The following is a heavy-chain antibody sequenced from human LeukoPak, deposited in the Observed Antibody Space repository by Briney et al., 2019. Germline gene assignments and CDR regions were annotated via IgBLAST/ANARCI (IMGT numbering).Heavy chain of an antibody. J-gene: IGHJ6*02. CDR1: GFTFSSYA. V-gene: IGHV3-30-3*01. Sequence: PGRSLRLSCAASGFTFSSYAMHWVRQAPGKGLEWVAVISYDGSNKYYADSVKGRFTISRDNSKNTLYLQMNSLRAEDTAVYHCARGADYDFWSGYYKENGMDVWGQGTTATVSS. D-gene: IGHD3-3*01. CDR3: ARGADYDFWSGYYKENGMDV. CDR2: ISYDGSNK.